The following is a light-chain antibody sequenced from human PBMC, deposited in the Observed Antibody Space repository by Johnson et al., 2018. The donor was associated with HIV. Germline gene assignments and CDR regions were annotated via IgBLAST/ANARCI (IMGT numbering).Light chain of an antibody. J-gene: IGLJ1*01. CDR1: SSNIGNNY. V-gene: IGLV1-51*02. CDR3: GTWDSSLSAV. Sequence: QSVLTQPPSVSAAPGQKVTISCSGSSSNIGNNYVSWYQQLPGTAPKLLIYENYKRPSGIPDRFSGSKSGTSATLGITGLQTGDEADYYCGTWDSSLSAVFGTGTKVTVL. CDR2: ENY.